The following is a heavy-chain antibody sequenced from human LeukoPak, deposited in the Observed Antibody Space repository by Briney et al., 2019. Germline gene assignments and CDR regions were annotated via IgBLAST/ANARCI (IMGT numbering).Heavy chain of an antibody. D-gene: IGHD2-2*01. V-gene: IGHV1-8*01. CDR3: ARGTAKYCSSTSCYHYYYYMDV. CDR1: GYTFTSYD. Sequence: GASVKVSCKASGYTFTSYDINWVRQATGQGLEWMGWMNPNSSNTGYAQKFQGRVTMTRNTSISTAYTELSSLRSEDTAVYYCARGTAKYCSSTSCYHYYYYMDVWGKGTTVTVSS. CDR2: MNPNSSNT. J-gene: IGHJ6*03.